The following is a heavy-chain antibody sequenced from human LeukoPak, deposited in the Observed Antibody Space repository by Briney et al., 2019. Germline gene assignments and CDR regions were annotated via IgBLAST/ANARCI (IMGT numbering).Heavy chain of an antibody. CDR2: IDPRDSYX. J-gene: IGHJ4*02. Sequence: GESLKISCKGSGYSFTSYWISWVRQMPGKGLEWMGRIDPRDSYXXYSPSFQGXVTIXAXXSISTAFLQWSSLKASDTAMYYCARAAADDLDYWGQGTLVTASS. CDR3: ARAAADDLDY. D-gene: IGHD6-13*01. CDR1: GYSFTSYW. V-gene: IGHV5-10-1*01.